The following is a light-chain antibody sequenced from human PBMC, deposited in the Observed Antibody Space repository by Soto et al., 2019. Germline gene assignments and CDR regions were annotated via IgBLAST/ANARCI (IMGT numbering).Light chain of an antibody. V-gene: IGKV2-30*02. CDR2: KVS. J-gene: IGKJ1*01. CDR1: QSLVHSDGNTY. Sequence: DVVLTQSPLSLPVTLGQPASISCRSSQSLVHSDGNTYLNWFQQRPGQSPRRLIYKVSDRDSGVPDRFSGSGSGTDFTLKISRVEXXXXXXYYCMQATHWPPWTFGQGXKVEI. CDR3: MQATHWPPWT.